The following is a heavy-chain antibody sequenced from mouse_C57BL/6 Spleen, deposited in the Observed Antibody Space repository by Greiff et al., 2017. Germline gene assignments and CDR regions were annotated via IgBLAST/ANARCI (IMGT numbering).Heavy chain of an antibody. V-gene: IGHV5-6*01. Sequence: EVKLVESGGDLVKPGGSLKLSCAASGFTFSSYGMSWVRQTPDKRLEWVATISSGGSYTYYPDSVKGRFPISRDNAKNTLYLQMSSLKSEDTAMYYCARVTTVVDYWGQGTTLTVAS. CDR3: ARVTTVVDY. J-gene: IGHJ2*01. CDR2: ISSGGSYT. D-gene: IGHD1-1*01. CDR1: GFTFSSYG.